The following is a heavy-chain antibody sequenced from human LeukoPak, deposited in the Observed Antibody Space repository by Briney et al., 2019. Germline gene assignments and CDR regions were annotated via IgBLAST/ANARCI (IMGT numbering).Heavy chain of an antibody. Sequence: PSETLSLTCTVSGGSISSSSYYWGWIRQPPGKGLEWIGSIYYSGSTYYNPSLKSRVTISVDTSKNQFSLKLSSVTAADTAVYYCASQDPLWPKAVDYWGQGTLVTVSS. CDR1: GGSISSSSYY. V-gene: IGHV4-39*01. CDR2: IYYSGST. CDR3: ASQDPLWPKAVDY. D-gene: IGHD3-10*01. J-gene: IGHJ4*02.